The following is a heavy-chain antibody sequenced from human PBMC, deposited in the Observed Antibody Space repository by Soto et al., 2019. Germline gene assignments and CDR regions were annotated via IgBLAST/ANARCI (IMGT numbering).Heavy chain of an antibody. CDR2: IIPIFGTA. Sequence: SVKVSCKASGGTFSSYAISWVRQAPGQGLEWMGGIIPIFGTANYAQKFQGRVTITADESTSTAYMELSSPRSEDTAVYYCAWGSNYYDSSGYYFALDYWGQGTLVTVSS. CDR1: GGTFSSYA. CDR3: AWGSNYYDSSGYYFALDY. D-gene: IGHD3-22*01. J-gene: IGHJ4*02. V-gene: IGHV1-69*13.